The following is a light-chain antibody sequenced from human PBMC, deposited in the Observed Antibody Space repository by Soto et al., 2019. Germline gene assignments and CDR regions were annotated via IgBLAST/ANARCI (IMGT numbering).Light chain of an antibody. CDR2: EVS. J-gene: IGLJ1*01. CDR3: SSFAGVSTV. Sequence: QSVLTQPASVSGSPGQSITISCTGTSSDVGGYNYVSWYQQHPGKAPKLMIYEVSNRPSGVSNRFSGSKSGNTASLTISGLQAEDEADYYCSSFAGVSTVFGTGTKLTVL. V-gene: IGLV2-14*01. CDR1: SSDVGGYNY.